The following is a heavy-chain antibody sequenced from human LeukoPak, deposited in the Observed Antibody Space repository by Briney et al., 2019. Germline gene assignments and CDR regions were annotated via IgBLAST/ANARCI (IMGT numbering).Heavy chain of an antibody. Sequence: GGSLRLSCAASGFTFTSYDMHWVRQVTGKGLEWVSAIGIAGDTYYPGSVRGRFTISRENAKNSLYLQMNSLRAGDTAVYYCTRVVNSNGFHFASWGQGTLVTVSS. D-gene: IGHD4-11*01. CDR2: IGIAGDT. CDR3: TRVVNSNGFHFAS. V-gene: IGHV3-13*04. J-gene: IGHJ4*02. CDR1: GFTFTSYD.